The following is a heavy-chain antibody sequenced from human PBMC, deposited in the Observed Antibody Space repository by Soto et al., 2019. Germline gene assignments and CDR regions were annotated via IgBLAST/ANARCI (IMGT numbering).Heavy chain of an antibody. CDR1: GGSFSGYY. CDR3: ARGPITTNPRFDP. J-gene: IGHJ5*02. D-gene: IGHD3-22*01. V-gene: IGHV4-34*01. Sequence: SETLSLTCAVYGGSFSGYYWSWIRQPPGKGLEWIGEINHSGSTNYNPSLKSRVTISVDTSKNQFSLKLSSVTAADTAVYYCARGPITTNPRFDPWGQGTLVTVSS. CDR2: INHSGST.